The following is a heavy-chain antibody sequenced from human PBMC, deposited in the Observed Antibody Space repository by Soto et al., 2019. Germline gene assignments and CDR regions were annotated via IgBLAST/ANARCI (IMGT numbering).Heavy chain of an antibody. CDR3: ARGTVVVPAAMMVGYYYYYMDV. V-gene: IGHV4-34*01. Sequence: SETLSLTCAVYGGSFSGYYWSWIRQPPGKGLEWIGEINHSGSTNYNPSLKSRVTISVDTSKNQFSLKLSSVTAADTAVYYCARGTVVVPAAMMVGYYYYYMDVWGKGTTVTVSS. D-gene: IGHD2-2*01. CDR1: GGSFSGYY. CDR2: INHSGST. J-gene: IGHJ6*03.